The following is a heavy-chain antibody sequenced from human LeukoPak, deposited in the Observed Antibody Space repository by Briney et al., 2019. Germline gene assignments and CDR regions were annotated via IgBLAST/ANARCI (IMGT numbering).Heavy chain of an antibody. D-gene: IGHD3-10*01. V-gene: IGHV4-34*01. CDR3: ARVSSDYGSGSYYPLLFDY. CDR1: GGSFSGYY. CDR2: INHSGST. J-gene: IGHJ4*02. Sequence: PSETLSLTCAVYGGSFSGYYWSWIRQPPGKGLEWIGEINHSGSTNYNPSLKSRVTISVDTSKNQFSLKLSSVTAADTAVYYCARVSSDYGSGSYYPLLFDYWGQGTLVAVSS.